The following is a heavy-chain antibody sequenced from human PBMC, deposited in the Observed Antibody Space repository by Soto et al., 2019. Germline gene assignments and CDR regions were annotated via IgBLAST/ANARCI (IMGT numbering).Heavy chain of an antibody. CDR1: GFTFSIYA. D-gene: IGHD3-10*01. J-gene: IGHJ4*02. CDR2: ISSDGGFT. CDR3: ARASAMVRGDYSYFDY. Sequence: PGGSLRLSCSASGFTFSIYAMHWVRQAPGKGLEYVSTISSDGGFTYYAMSVKGRFTISRDNSKNTLYLQMGSLGAEDMAVYYCARASAMVRGDYSYFDYWGQGTPVTVSS. V-gene: IGHV3-64*01.